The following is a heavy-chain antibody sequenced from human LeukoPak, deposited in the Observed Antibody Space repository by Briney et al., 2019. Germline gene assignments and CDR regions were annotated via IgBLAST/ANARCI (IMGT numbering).Heavy chain of an antibody. V-gene: IGHV3-23*01. CDR1: GFTFSSYA. CDR3: ARDLTSGYGIDY. D-gene: IGHD5-12*01. CDR2: ISGSGGST. J-gene: IGHJ4*02. Sequence: GGSLRLSCAASGFTFSSYAMSWVRQAPGKGLEWVSAISGSGGSTYYADSVKGRFTISRDNSKNTLYLHMNSLRAEDTAVYYCARDLTSGYGIDYWGQGTLVTVSS.